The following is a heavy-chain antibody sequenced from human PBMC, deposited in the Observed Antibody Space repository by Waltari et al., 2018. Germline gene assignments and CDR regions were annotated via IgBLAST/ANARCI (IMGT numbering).Heavy chain of an antibody. CDR1: GGTFSSYA. D-gene: IGHD1-1*01. J-gene: IGHJ4*02. Sequence: QVQLVQSGAEVKKPGSSVKVSCKASGGTFSSYAISWVRQAPGRRLEWMGWMNPNSYNTGFGQGFRGRVTFTTDTSTTTAYMELTNLRSEDTGMYYCARGIRNELFSDYWGQGTLVTVSS. CDR3: ARGIRNELFSDY. V-gene: IGHV1-8*03. CDR2: MNPNSYNT.